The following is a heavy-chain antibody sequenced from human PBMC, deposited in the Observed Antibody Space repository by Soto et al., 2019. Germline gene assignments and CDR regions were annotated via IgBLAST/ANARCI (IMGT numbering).Heavy chain of an antibody. D-gene: IGHD4-4*01. Sequence: SVKVFCKASGGTFSSYAISWVRQAPGQGLEWMGGIIPIFGTANYAQKSQGRVTITADESTSTAYMELSSLRSEDTAVYYCARAYRLKAGYYYYGMDVWGQGTTVTVSS. V-gene: IGHV1-69*13. CDR1: GGTFSSYA. CDR3: ARAYRLKAGYYYYGMDV. J-gene: IGHJ6*02. CDR2: IIPIFGTA.